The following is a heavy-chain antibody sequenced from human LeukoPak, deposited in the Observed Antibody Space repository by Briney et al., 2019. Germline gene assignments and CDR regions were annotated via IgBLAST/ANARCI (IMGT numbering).Heavy chain of an antibody. CDR3: AKGSIAAAGTDSVDY. Sequence: PGGSLRLPCAASGFTFSSYAMSWVRQAPGKGLEWVSAISGSGGSTYYADSVKGRFTISRDNSKNTLYLQMNNLRAEDTAVYYCAKGSIAAAGTDSVDYWGQGTLVTVSS. V-gene: IGHV3-23*01. CDR1: GFTFSSYA. CDR2: ISGSGGST. D-gene: IGHD6-13*01. J-gene: IGHJ4*02.